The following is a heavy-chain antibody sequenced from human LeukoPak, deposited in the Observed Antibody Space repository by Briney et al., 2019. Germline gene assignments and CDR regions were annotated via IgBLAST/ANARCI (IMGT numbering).Heavy chain of an antibody. D-gene: IGHD5-24*01. CDR3: ARHNFRNGYNRPSDY. Sequence: SETLSLTCTVSGGSISSSDYYWGWIRQPPGKGLEWIGNIFHSGTTYYDPSLKSRVIISVDTSKNQFSLKLSSVTAADTALYYCARHNFRNGYNRPSDYWGQGTLVTVSS. V-gene: IGHV4-39*01. CDR2: IFHSGTT. J-gene: IGHJ4*02. CDR1: GGSISSSDYY.